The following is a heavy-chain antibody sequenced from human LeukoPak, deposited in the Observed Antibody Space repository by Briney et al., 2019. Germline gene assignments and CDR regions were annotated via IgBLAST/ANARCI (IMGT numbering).Heavy chain of an antibody. V-gene: IGHV3-23*01. J-gene: IGHJ4*02. CDR1: GFTFSSYA. CDR2: ISGSGGST. CDR3: AKDQFRGCSGGSCYSNYFDY. D-gene: IGHD2-15*01. Sequence: PGGSLRLSCAASGFTFSSYAMSWVRQAPGKGLEWVSAISGSGGSTYYADSVKGRFTISRDNSKNTLYLQMNRLRAEDTAVYYCAKDQFRGCSGGSCYSNYFDYWGQGTLVTVSS.